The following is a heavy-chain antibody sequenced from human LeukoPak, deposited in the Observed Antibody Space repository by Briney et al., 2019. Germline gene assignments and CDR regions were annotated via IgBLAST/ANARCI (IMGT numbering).Heavy chain of an antibody. V-gene: IGHV1-2*02. Sequence: GASVKVACKASGYTFTGYYMHWVRQAPGQGLEWMGWINPNSGGTNYAQKFQGRDTMTRDTSISTAYMELSRLRSDDTAVYYCALQWLVPEKYNWFDPWGQGTLVTVSS. CDR3: ALQWLVPEKYNWFDP. CDR1: GYTFTGYY. J-gene: IGHJ5*02. D-gene: IGHD6-19*01. CDR2: INPNSGGT.